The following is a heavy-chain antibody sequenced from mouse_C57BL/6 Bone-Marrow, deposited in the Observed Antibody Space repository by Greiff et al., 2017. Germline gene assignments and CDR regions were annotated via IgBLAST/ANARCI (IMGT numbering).Heavy chain of an antibody. CDR1: GFSLTSSG. D-gene: IGHD2-5*01. V-gene: IGHV2-2*01. J-gene: IGHJ4*01. CDR3: AINYYSNSYYYAIYF. Sequence: QVQLQQSGPGLVQPSQSLSITCTVSGFSLTSSGVHWVRLSPGTGLAWRGVIWSGGSTDYNAAFISRLSISKDNSKSQVFFKMNSQQADDTAIYYCAINYYSNSYYYAIYFWGQGPSVTVSS. CDR2: IWSGGST.